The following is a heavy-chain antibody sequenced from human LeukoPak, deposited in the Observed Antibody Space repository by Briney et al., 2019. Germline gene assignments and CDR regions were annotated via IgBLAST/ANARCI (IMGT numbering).Heavy chain of an antibody. CDR3: ARDICGYNYGCFDS. J-gene: IGHJ4*02. CDR1: GGSISSYY. Sequence: SETLSLTCTVSGGSISSYYWSWVRQPPGKGLEWIGYVSYSGSTDYNPSLKSRVIISIDTSKNQFSLRLSSVTAADTAVYYCARDICGYNYGCFDSWGQGTLVTVSS. D-gene: IGHD5-18*01. V-gene: IGHV4-59*01. CDR2: VSYSGST.